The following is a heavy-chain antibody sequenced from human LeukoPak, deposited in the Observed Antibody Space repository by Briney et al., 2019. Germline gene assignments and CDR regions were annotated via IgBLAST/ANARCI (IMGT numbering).Heavy chain of an antibody. J-gene: IGHJ4*02. CDR1: GYTFTGYH. CDR2: INPNSGDT. V-gene: IGHV1-2*06. Sequence: VASVKVSCKASGYTFTGYHMHWVRQAPGQGLEWMGRINPNSGDTNYAQKFQGRVAMTRDTSISTAFMELTRLRSEGTAVYFIAIELCSSTSCLFNYRGQETLFPFS. D-gene: IGHD2-2*01. CDR3: AIELCSSTSCLFNY.